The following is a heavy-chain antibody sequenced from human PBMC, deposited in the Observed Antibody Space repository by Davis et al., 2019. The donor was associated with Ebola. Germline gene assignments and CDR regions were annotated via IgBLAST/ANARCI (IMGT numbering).Heavy chain of an antibody. CDR1: GFSLSTSGMC. J-gene: IGHJ4*02. CDR3: ACSRVDFDY. V-gene: IGHV4-39*01. D-gene: IGHD6-6*01. Sequence: SGPTLVKPTQTLTLTCTFSGFSLSTSGMCVSWIRQPPGKGLEWIGSIYYSGSTYYNPSLKSRVTISVDTSKNQFSLKLSSVTAADTAVYYCACSRVDFDYWGQGTLVTVSS. CDR2: IYYSGST.